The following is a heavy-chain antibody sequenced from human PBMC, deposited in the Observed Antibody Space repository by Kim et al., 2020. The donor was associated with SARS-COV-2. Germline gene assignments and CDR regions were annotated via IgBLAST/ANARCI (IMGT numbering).Heavy chain of an antibody. V-gene: IGHV4-30-2*04. J-gene: IGHJ5*02. D-gene: IGHD6-19*01. CDR3: ARGSLYSSGWYWFDP. Sequence: PSLKSRVTISVDTSKNQFSRKLSSVTAADTAVYYCARGSLYSSGWYWFDPWGQGTLVTVSS.